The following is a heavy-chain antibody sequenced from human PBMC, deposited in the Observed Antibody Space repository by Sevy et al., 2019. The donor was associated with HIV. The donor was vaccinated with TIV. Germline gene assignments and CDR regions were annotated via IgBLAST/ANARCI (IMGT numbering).Heavy chain of an antibody. CDR3: VRGIRSGYSSSWYRY. V-gene: IGHV1-46*01. CDR1: GYTFTSYY. D-gene: IGHD6-13*01. Sequence: ASVKVSCKASGYTFTSYYMHWVRQAPGQGLEWMGIINPSGGSTSYAQKFQGRVTMTRDTSTSTVYMELSSLRSEDTAVYYCVRGIRSGYSSSWYRYWGQGTLVTVSS. CDR2: INPSGGST. J-gene: IGHJ4*02.